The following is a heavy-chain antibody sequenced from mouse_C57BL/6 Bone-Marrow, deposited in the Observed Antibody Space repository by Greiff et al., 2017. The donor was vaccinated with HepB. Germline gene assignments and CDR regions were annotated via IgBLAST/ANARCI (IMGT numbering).Heavy chain of an antibody. CDR2: SRNKANDYTT. J-gene: IGHJ4*01. CDR3: ARDAPNGNSYAMDY. D-gene: IGHD2-1*01. CDR1: GFTFSDFY. Sequence: EVNVVESGGGLVQSGRSLRLSCATSGFTFSDFYMEWVRQAPGKGLEWIAASRNKANDYTTEYSASVKGRFIVSRDTSQSILYLQMNALRAEDTAIYYCARDAPNGNSYAMDYWGQGTSVTVSS. V-gene: IGHV7-1*01.